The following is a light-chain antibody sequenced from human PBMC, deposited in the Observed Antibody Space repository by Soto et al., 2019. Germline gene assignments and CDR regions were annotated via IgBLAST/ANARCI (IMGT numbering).Light chain of an antibody. J-gene: IGKJ2*01. CDR2: ATS. V-gene: IGKV3-20*01. CDR1: RTVNIRY. CDR3: QQYGASPYT. Sequence: EIVLTQSPGTLSLSPGERATLSSRASRTVNIRYLAWYQQKPGQAPSLLIYATSSRATGIPDRFSGSGSGTDFTLTIRRLEPDDFAVYYCQQYGASPYTFGPGTKLEIK.